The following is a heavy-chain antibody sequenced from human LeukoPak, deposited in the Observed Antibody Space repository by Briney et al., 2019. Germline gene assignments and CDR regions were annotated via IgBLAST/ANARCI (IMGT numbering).Heavy chain of an antibody. Sequence: SGGSLRLSCAASGFTFSSYAMHWVRQAPGKGLQWVAVISFDGSDKHYADSVKGRFIISRDNSKNTLFLQMSNLRAEDTSVYYCAKELYGRSFFESWGRGTLVTVSS. D-gene: IGHD1-26*01. CDR2: ISFDGSDK. CDR1: GFTFSSYA. CDR3: AKELYGRSFFES. J-gene: IGHJ4*03. V-gene: IGHV3-30*04.